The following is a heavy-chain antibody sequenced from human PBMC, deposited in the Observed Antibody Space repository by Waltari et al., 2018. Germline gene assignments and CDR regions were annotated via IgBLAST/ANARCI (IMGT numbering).Heavy chain of an antibody. CDR2: INAGNGNT. D-gene: IGHD1-7*01. Sequence: QVQLVQSGAEVKKPGASVKVSCKASGYTFTSYAMHWVRQAPGQRLEWMGWINAGNGNTKYSQEFQGRVTITRDTSASTAYMELSSLRSEGMAVYYCARGGWNYGFGYFDYWGQGTLVTVSS. V-gene: IGHV1-3*03. CDR1: GYTFTSYA. J-gene: IGHJ4*02. CDR3: ARGGWNYGFGYFDY.